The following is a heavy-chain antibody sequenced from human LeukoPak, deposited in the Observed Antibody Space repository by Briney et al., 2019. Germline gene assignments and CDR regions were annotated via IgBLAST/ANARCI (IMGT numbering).Heavy chain of an antibody. CDR2: IYSDGSGT. J-gene: IGHJ3*02. CDR3: AKGRGHAFDN. D-gene: IGHD3-10*01. V-gene: IGHV3-74*01. CDR1: GFTFSRYW. Sequence: GGSLTLSCEPSGFTFSRYWMSCARHAPGKGLVWVSRIYSDGSGTSYAESVKGRFTISRDNAKNTLFLQMNSLTAEATSFYDCAKGRGHAFDNWGQGAMVTVS.